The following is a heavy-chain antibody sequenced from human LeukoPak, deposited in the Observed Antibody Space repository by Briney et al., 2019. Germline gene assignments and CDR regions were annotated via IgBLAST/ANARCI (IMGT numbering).Heavy chain of an antibody. CDR1: GYSFTTYY. J-gene: IGHJ4*02. D-gene: IGHD6-13*01. V-gene: IGHV1-46*01. Sequence: ASVKVSCKASGYSFTTYYMHWVRQAPGQGLEWMGILNPSGGYTNYAQKFQGRVTMTRDTSTNTVYMELSSLRSEDTAVYYCARGGIAAAVFDYWGQGTLVTVSS. CDR3: ARGGIAAAVFDY. CDR2: LNPSGGYT.